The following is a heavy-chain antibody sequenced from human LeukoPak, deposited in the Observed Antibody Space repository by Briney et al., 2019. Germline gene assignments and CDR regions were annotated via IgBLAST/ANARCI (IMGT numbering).Heavy chain of an antibody. CDR3: ARYSSSWYGYFDY. CDR2: ISTDGSST. V-gene: IGHV3-74*01. CDR1: GFTFSSYW. D-gene: IGHD6-13*01. J-gene: IGHJ4*02. Sequence: GGSLRLSCAASGFTFSSYWMHWVRQAPGKGLVWVSRISTDGSSTSYADSVKGRFTISRDNAKNTLYLQMNSLRAEDTAVYYCARYSSSWYGYFDYWGQGTLVTVSS.